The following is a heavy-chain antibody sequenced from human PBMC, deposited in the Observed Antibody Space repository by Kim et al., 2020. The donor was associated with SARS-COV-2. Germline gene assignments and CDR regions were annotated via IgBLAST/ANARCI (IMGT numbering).Heavy chain of an antibody. Sequence: QKFQGRVTITADESTSTAYMELSSLRSEDTAVYYCARVVAYGSGSYRFDPWGQGTLVTVSS. V-gene: IGHV1-69*01. CDR3: ARVVAYGSGSYRFDP. D-gene: IGHD3-10*01. J-gene: IGHJ5*02.